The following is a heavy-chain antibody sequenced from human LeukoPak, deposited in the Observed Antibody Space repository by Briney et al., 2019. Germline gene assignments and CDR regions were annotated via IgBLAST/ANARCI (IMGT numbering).Heavy chain of an antibody. CDR1: GFTFSGSA. V-gene: IGHV3-73*01. J-gene: IGHJ4*02. Sequence: GGSLRLSCAASGFTFSGSAMHWVRQASGKGLEWVGRIRSKANSYATAYAASVKGRFTISRDDSKNTAYLQMNSLKTEDTAVYYCTRHYCSGGSCYSAYWDQGTLVTVSS. D-gene: IGHD2-15*01. CDR3: TRHYCSGGSCYSAY. CDR2: IRSKANSYAT.